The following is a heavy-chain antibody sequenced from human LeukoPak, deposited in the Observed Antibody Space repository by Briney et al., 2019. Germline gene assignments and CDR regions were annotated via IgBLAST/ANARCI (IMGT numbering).Heavy chain of an antibody. CDR2: IGRSGESI. V-gene: IGHV3-48*03. CDR1: GFTFSSYE. J-gene: IGHJ4*02. Sequence: KPGGSLRLSCAASGFTFSSYEMNWVRQAPGKGLEWVSKIGRSGESIFYADSVKGRFTISRDDAKNSLYLPMNSLRAEDTAVYYCARTTSSSVLWGRGTLVTVSS. CDR3: ARTTSSSVL. D-gene: IGHD6-6*01.